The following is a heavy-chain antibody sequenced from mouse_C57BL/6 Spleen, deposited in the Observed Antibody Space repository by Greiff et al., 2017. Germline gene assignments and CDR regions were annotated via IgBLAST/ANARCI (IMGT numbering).Heavy chain of an antibody. CDR2: ISYDGSN. D-gene: IGHD2-2*01. CDR3: VYFGYDGGFDY. V-gene: IGHV3-6*01. CDR1: GYSITSGYY. J-gene: IGHJ2*01. Sequence: ESGPGLVKPSQSLSLTCSVTGYSITSGYYWNWIRQFPGNKLEWMGYISYDGSNNYNPSLKNRISITRDTSKNQFFLKLNSVTTEDTATXYCVYFGYDGGFDYWGQGTTLTVSS.